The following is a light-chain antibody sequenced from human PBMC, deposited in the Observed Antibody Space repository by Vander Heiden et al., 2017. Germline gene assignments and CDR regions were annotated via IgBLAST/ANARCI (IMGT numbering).Light chain of an antibody. CDR3: SSYSSSSTLVV. V-gene: IGLV2-14*03. CDR1: SSDIGGYNY. J-gene: IGLJ1*01. CDR2: DVS. Sequence: QSALTQPASVSESPGQSITISCTGTSSDIGGYNYVSWYQQHPDKAPKLIIYDVSNRPSGVSNRFSGSKSGNTASLTISGLQAEDEADYYCSSYSSSSTLVVFGTGTKVTVL.